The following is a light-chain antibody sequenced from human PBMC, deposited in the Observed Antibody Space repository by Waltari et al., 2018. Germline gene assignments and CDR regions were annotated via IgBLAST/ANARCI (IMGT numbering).Light chain of an antibody. Sequence: SYELTQPLSVSVALGQTARITCGGNNIGSKDVHWYQQQPGLAPVLVIYRDSNRPSWFPERLSGSNSGNTATMTISRAQAGDEADYYCQVWDSSIVIFGGGTKLTVL. CDR2: RDS. V-gene: IGLV3-9*01. J-gene: IGLJ2*01. CDR3: QVWDSSIVI. CDR1: NIGSKD.